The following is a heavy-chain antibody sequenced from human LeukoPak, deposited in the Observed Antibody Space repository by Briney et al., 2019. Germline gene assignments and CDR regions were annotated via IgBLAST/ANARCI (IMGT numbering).Heavy chain of an antibody. Sequence: GASVKVSCKASGYTFTGYYMHWVRQAPGQGLEWMGWINPNSGGTNYAQKFQGRVTMTRDTSISTAYMELSRLRSDDTAVYYCARGPRIQLWSGYYYDMDVWGKGPTVTVSS. CDR2: INPNSGGT. CDR3: ARGPRIQLWSGYYYDMDV. J-gene: IGHJ6*03. CDR1: GYTFTGYY. V-gene: IGHV1-2*02. D-gene: IGHD5-18*01.